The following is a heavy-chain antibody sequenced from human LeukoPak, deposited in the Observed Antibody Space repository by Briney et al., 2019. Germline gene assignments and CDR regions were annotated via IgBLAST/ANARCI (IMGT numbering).Heavy chain of an antibody. CDR3: ARDPSLFRVGFDY. CDR1: GFTFSSYW. D-gene: IGHD3-10*01. CDR2: INSDGSST. Sequence: GGSLRLSCAASGFTFSSYWMHWVRQAPGKGLVWVSRINSDGSSTSYADSVKGRFTISRDDAKNTLYLQVISLRAEDTAVYYCARDPSLFRVGFDYWAQGPLVIVST. J-gene: IGHJ4*02. V-gene: IGHV3-74*01.